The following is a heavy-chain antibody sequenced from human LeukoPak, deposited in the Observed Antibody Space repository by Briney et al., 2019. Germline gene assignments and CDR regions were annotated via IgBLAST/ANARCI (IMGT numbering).Heavy chain of an antibody. V-gene: IGHV3-15*01. CDR1: GFTFSNAW. Sequence: GGSLRLSCTASGFTFSNAWMSWVRQAPGKGLEWVGRIKSKTDGGTTDYAAPVKGRFTISRDDSKNTLYLQMNSLKTEDTAVYYCSTTYYYDSSEGYWGQGTLVTVSS. D-gene: IGHD3-22*01. CDR2: IKSKTDGGTT. J-gene: IGHJ4*02. CDR3: STTYYYDSSEGY.